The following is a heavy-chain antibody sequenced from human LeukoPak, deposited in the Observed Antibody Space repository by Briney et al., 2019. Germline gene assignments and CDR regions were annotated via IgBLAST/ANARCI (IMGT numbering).Heavy chain of an antibody. CDR2: INHSGST. D-gene: IGHD2-2*01. CDR3: ARGLGYCGSTSCSYYYYYGMDV. J-gene: IGHJ6*02. Sequence: SETLSLTCAVYGGSFSGYYWSWIRQPPGKGLEWIGEINHSGSTNYNPSLKSRVTISVDTSKHQFYLKLNSVTAADTAVYYCARGLGYCGSTSCSYYYYYGMDVWGQGAKVTLSS. V-gene: IGHV4-34*01. CDR1: GGSFSGYY.